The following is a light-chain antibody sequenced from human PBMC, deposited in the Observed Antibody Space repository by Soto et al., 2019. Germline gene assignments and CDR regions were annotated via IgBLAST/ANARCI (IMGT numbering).Light chain of an antibody. J-gene: IGKJ5*01. V-gene: IGKV3D-15*01. CDR2: GAS. Sequence: EIVMTQSPATLSVSPGERATLSCGASQSVSSNLAWYQQKPGQAPRLLIYGASTRATGIPARFSGSGSGTDFTLTISSLDSEDFAIYYCQQRYNWPLTFGQGTRLEI. CDR1: QSVSSN. CDR3: QQRYNWPLT.